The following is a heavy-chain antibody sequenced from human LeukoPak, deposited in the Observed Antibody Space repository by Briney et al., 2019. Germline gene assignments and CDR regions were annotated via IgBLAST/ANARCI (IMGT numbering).Heavy chain of an antibody. J-gene: IGHJ3*02. CDR1: GFTVSNYG. Sequence: GGSLRLSCAASGFTVSNYGMNWVRQAPGKGLEWVSSITSSSSYIYYADSVKGRFTISRDNAKNSLFLQMNSLRAEDAAIYYCAREEVRAFDIWGQGTMATVSS. CDR2: ITSSSSYI. D-gene: IGHD3-10*01. V-gene: IGHV3-21*01. CDR3: AREEVRAFDI.